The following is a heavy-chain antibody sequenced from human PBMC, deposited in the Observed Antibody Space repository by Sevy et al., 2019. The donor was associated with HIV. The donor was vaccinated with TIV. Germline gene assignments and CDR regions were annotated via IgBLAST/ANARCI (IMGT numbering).Heavy chain of an antibody. J-gene: IGHJ1*01. D-gene: IGHD1-1*01. CDR3: ALERLSSNVAEYFQN. Sequence: GGSLRLSCVASGFTFRTYAMSWVRQAPGKGLEWVSAISGSGGSTYYADSVKGRFTISRDNSKNYLYLQMNSLRAEDTAVYCCALERLSSNVAEYFQNWGQGTLVTVSS. V-gene: IGHV3-23*01. CDR1: GFTFRTYA. CDR2: ISGSGGST.